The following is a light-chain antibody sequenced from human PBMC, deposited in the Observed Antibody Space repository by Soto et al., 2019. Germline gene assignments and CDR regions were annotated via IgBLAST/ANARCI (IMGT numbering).Light chain of an antibody. J-gene: IGKJ1*01. CDR1: QSVSGN. CDR2: GAS. V-gene: IGKV3-15*01. CDR3: QQYNDWPRT. Sequence: EIVMTQSPATLSVSPGEGATLSCRASQSVSGNLVWYQQKPGQAPRLLIYGASSRATGIPARFSGSGSGTEFTLTISSLQSEDFAVYYCQQYNDWPRTFGLGTKVEIK.